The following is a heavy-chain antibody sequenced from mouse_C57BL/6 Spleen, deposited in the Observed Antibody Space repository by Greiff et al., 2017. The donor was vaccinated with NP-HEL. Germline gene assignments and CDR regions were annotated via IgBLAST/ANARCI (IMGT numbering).Heavy chain of an antibody. Sequence: EVQLQESGPGLVKPSQSLSLTCSVTGYSITSGYYWNWIRQFPGNKLEWMGYISYDGSNNYNPSLKNRISITRDTSKNQFFLKLNSVTTEDTATYYCAREREVYYDYPNWYFDVWGTGTTVTVSS. CDR1: GYSITSGYY. CDR2: ISYDGSN. D-gene: IGHD2-4*01. CDR3: AREREVYYDYPNWYFDV. J-gene: IGHJ1*03. V-gene: IGHV3-6*01.